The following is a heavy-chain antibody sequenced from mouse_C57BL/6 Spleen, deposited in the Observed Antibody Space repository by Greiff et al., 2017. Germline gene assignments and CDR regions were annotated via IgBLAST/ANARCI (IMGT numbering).Heavy chain of an antibody. V-gene: IGHV5-9*01. CDR1: GFTFSSYT. D-gene: IGHD2-3*01. Sequence: EVKLVESGGGLVKPGGSLKLSCAASGFTFSSYTMSWVRQTPEKRLEWVATISGGGGNTYYPDSVKGRFTISRDNAKNTLYLQMSSLRSEDTALYYCASPLSMMVTLFAYWGQGTLVTVSA. CDR2: ISGGGGNT. J-gene: IGHJ3*01. CDR3: ASPLSMMVTLFAY.